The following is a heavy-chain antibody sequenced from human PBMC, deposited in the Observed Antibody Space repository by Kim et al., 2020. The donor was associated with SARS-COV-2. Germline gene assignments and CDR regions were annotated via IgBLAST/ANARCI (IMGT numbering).Heavy chain of an antibody. J-gene: IGHJ6*03. CDR3: ASVVAEIRDYYYMDV. D-gene: IGHD2-15*01. CDR1: GFSVSVTY. V-gene: IGHV3-53*01. CDR2: LYTGGSS. Sequence: GVSLRLSCAASGFSVSVTYMSWVRQAPGRGLEWVSVLYTGGSSYYADSVKGRFIISRDDSENTLYLRMNSLSAEDTAVYFCASVVAEIRDYYYMDVWGKGTTVTVSS.